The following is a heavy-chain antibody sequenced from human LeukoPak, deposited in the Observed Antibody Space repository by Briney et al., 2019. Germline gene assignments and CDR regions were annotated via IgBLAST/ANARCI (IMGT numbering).Heavy chain of an antibody. CDR2: ICGSGGST. V-gene: IGHV3-23*01. J-gene: IGHJ4*02. Sequence: GGSLRLSCAASGFTFSTYAMNWVRQAPGKGLEWVSSICGSGGSTYYADSVKGWFTISRDNSKNTLYLQMNSLRAEDTAVYYCAKHPPPLGYCSGGSCSPGYWGQGTLVTVSS. CDR1: GFTFSTYA. D-gene: IGHD2-15*01. CDR3: AKHPPPLGYCSGGSCSPGY.